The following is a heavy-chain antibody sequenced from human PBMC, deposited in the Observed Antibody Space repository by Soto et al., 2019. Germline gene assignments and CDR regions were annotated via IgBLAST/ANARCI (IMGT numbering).Heavy chain of an antibody. CDR1: GYTLTELS. D-gene: IGHD5-12*01. J-gene: IGHJ6*02. CDR2: FDPEDGET. Sequence: ASVKVSCKVSGYTLTELSMHWVRQAPGKGLEWMGGFDPEDGETIYAQKFQGRVTMTEDTSTDTAYMELSSLRSEDTAVYYCATENGYNFEYYYYGMDVWGRGTTVTVSS. V-gene: IGHV1-24*01. CDR3: ATENGYNFEYYYYGMDV.